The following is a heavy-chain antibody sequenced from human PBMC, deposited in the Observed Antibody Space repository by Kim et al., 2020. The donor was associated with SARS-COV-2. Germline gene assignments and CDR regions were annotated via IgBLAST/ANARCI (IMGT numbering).Heavy chain of an antibody. V-gene: IGHV3-48*03. J-gene: IGHJ4*02. CDR1: GFTFSTYE. D-gene: IGHD3-9*01. CDR3: AGGKIFTGSPQD. Sequence: GGSLRLSCGGSGFTFSTYEMFWIRQAPGKGLEWISYINNEGTTKYADSVKGRFTISRDSAKNSVSLQMNSLRAEDTALYYCAGGKIFTGSPQDWGQGTLVTVSS. CDR2: INNEGTT.